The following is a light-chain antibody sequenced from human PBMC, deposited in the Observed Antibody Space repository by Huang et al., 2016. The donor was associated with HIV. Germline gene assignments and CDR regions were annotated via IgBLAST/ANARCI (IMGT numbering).Light chain of an antibody. CDR1: QSISSN. Sequence: EIVLTQSPATLYVSPGERVSLSCRASQSISSNLAWYQHQPGQPPRLLIYGASTRVTAVPARFSASGSGTDFTLIINNLQSEDFAIYYCQQYDSYLSWTFGQGTKVEIK. J-gene: IGKJ1*01. CDR2: GAS. CDR3: QQYDSYLSWT. V-gene: IGKV3-15*01.